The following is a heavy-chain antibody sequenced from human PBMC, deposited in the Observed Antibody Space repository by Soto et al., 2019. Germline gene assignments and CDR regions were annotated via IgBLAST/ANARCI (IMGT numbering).Heavy chain of an antibody. CDR1: GYIFTSYA. J-gene: IGHJ5*02. Sequence: QVQNVQSGAEEKKPGASVKVSCKASGYIFTSYAMHWMRQAPGQRLEWMGWINAGNGNTKYSQKFQGRVTITRDTSASTAYMELSSLRSEVTAVYYCARGTPVWFDPWGQGTLVTVSS. CDR3: ARGTPVWFDP. CDR2: INAGNGNT. D-gene: IGHD3-10*01. V-gene: IGHV1-3*05.